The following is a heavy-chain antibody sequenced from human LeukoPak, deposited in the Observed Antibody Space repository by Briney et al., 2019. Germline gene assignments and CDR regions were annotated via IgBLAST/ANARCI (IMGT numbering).Heavy chain of an antibody. CDR3: ARDLRVDQWLAEFDY. J-gene: IGHJ4*02. CDR1: GFTFSSYW. V-gene: IGHV3-48*04. CDR2: ISSSGTTI. D-gene: IGHD6-19*01. Sequence: PGGSLRLSCAASGFTFSSYWMHWVRQAPGKGLEWVSYISSSGTTIYYADSVKGRFTISRDNAKKSLSLQMNSLRAEDTALYYCARDLRVDQWLAEFDYWGQGTLVTVSS.